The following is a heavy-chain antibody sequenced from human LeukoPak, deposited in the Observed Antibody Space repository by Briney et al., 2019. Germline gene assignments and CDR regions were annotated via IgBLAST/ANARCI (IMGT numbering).Heavy chain of an antibody. J-gene: IGHJ3*02. CDR3: VKVKGVTIFGVVPGAFDI. CDR2: ISGSGGST. CDR1: GFTFSSYA. V-gene: IGHV3-23*01. D-gene: IGHD3-3*01. Sequence: GGSLRLSCAASGFTFSSYAMSWVRQAPGEGLEWVSAISGSGGSTYYADSVKGRFTISRDNSKNTLYLQMNSLRAEDTAVYYCVKVKGVTIFGVVPGAFDIWGQGTMVTVSS.